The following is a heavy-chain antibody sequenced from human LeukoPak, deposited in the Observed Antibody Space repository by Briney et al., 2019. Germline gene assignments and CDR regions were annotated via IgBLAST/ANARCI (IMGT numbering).Heavy chain of an antibody. CDR2: ISGTGSYK. D-gene: IGHD3-22*01. CDR1: GFTVSSNY. J-gene: IGHJ4*02. Sequence: GGSLRLSCAASGFTVSSNYTTWVRQAPGKGLEWVSSISGTGSYKYYADSVKGRFTISRGNAKNSLYLQMNSLRAEDTAVYYCARDFYDTSGYYYDYWGQGTLVTVSS. CDR3: ARDFYDTSGYYYDY. V-gene: IGHV3-21*01.